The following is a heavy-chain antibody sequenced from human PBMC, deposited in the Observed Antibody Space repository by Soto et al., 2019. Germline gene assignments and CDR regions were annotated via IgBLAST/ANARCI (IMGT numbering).Heavy chain of an antibody. CDR2: IGTAGDT. CDR3: ARRGSAYSSGWYGVDY. Sequence: GSLRLSCAASGFTFSSYDMHWVRQATGKGLEWVSAIGTAGDTYYPGSVKGRFTISRENAKNSLYLQMNSLRAGDTAVYYCARRGSAYSSGWYGVDYWGQGTLVTVSS. J-gene: IGHJ4*02. V-gene: IGHV3-13*01. CDR1: GFTFSSYD. D-gene: IGHD6-19*01.